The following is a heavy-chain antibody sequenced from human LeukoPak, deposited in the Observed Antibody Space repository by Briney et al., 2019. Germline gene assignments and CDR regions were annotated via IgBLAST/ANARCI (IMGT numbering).Heavy chain of an antibody. Sequence: GGSLRLSCAASGFTFSNYLMHWVRQAPGKGLVWVSHINSDGSITSYADSVKGRFTISRDNAKNTLYLQMNSLRAEDTAVYYCARDAVDTANAVWGQGTTVTVSS. CDR2: INSDGSIT. CDR3: ARDAVDTANAV. J-gene: IGHJ6*02. CDR1: GFTFSNYL. V-gene: IGHV3-74*01. D-gene: IGHD5-18*01.